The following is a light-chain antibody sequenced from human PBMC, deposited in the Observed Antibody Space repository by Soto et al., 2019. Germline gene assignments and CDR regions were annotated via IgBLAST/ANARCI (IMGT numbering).Light chain of an antibody. CDR2: DVS. CDR1: SSDFADSNY. CDR3: SSFRSSSTSYV. V-gene: IGLV2-14*03. J-gene: IGLJ1*01. Sequence: QSALPQPASVSVSPGLAITISCTGTSSDFADSNYVSWYQQHPGKAPKLVIYDVSNRPSGVSNRFSGSKSANTASLTISGLQAEDEADYYCSSFRSSSTSYVFGTGTKVTVL.